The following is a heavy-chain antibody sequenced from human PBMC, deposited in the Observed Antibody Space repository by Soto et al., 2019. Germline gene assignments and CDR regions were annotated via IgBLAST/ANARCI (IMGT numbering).Heavy chain of an antibody. J-gene: IGHJ6*03. CDR3: ARGGYDILTGYYTPHYYYYMDV. Sequence: PGGSLRLSCAASGFTFSSYDMHWVRQATGKGLEWVSAIGTAGDTYYPGSVKGRFTISRENVKNSLYLQMNSLRAGDTAVYYCARGGYDILTGYYTPHYYYYMDVWGKGTTVTVSS. V-gene: IGHV3-13*01. CDR1: GFTFSSYD. CDR2: IGTAGDT. D-gene: IGHD3-9*01.